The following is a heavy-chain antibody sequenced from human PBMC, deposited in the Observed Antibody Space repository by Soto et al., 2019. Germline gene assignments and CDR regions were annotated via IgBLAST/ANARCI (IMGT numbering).Heavy chain of an antibody. Sequence: GGSLRLSCAASGFTFSSYDMHWVRQATGKGLEWVSAIGTAGDTYYPGSVKGRFTISRENAKNSLYLQMNSLRAGDTAVYYCARTVRGVITYYFDYWGQGTLVTVSS. D-gene: IGHD3-10*01. J-gene: IGHJ4*02. CDR1: GFTFSSYD. V-gene: IGHV3-13*01. CDR3: ARTVRGVITYYFDY. CDR2: IGTAGDT.